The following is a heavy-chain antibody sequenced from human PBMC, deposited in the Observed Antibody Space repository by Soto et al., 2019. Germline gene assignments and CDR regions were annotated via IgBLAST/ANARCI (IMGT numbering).Heavy chain of an antibody. V-gene: IGHV1-69*06. CDR2: IIPIFGTA. Sequence: QVQLVQSGAEVKKLGSSVKVSCKASGGTFSSYAISWVRQAPGQGLEWMGGIIPIFGTANYAQKFQGRVTITADKSTSTAYMELSSLRSEDTAVYYCARVRRDYGDYVFDYWGQGTLVTVSS. J-gene: IGHJ4*02. CDR3: ARVRRDYGDYVFDY. D-gene: IGHD4-17*01. CDR1: GGTFSSYA.